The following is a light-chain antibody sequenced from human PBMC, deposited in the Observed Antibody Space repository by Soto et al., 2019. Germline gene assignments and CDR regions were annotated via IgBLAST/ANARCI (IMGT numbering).Light chain of an antibody. CDR1: QSGSSSF. CDR2: GAS. J-gene: IGKJ4*01. V-gene: IGKV3-20*01. CDR3: QQYGSSGALT. Sequence: EIVLTQSPGTLSLSPGERATLSCRASQSGSSSFLAWYQQKPGQAPRLLIHGASNRATGIPDRFSGSGSGTDFSLTISSLEPEDSAVYYCQQYGSSGALTFGGGTRWIS.